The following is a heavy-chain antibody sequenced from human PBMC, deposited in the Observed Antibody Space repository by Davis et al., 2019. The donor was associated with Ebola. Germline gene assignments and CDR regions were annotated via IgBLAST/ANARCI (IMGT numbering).Heavy chain of an antibody. CDR1: GGSISSGSYY. CDR2: IYTSGST. Sequence: PSETLSLTCTVSGGSISSGSYYWSWIRQPAGKGLEWIRHIYTSGSTNYNPSLKSRVTISVDTSKNQFSLKLRSVTAADTAVYYCARNVVTTRRFDYWGHGTLVTVSS. J-gene: IGHJ4*01. D-gene: IGHD2-21*02. CDR3: ARNVVTTRRFDY. V-gene: IGHV4-61*09.